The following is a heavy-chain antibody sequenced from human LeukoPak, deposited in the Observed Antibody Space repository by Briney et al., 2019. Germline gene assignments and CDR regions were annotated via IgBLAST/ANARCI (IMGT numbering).Heavy chain of an antibody. J-gene: IGHJ3*02. D-gene: IGHD4-17*01. V-gene: IGHV4-4*02. Sequence: SETLSFTGDVSGDSISTIHWWSWARQPPGEGMEWIGAIFHSGRVNYIPSLQSRVTISLDKSKNQISLEVNSVTAADTAVYYCARLNADYGYYGPHDAFDIWGQRTFVAVSS. CDR3: ARLNADYGYYGPHDAFDI. CDR1: GDSISTIHW. CDR2: IFHSGRV.